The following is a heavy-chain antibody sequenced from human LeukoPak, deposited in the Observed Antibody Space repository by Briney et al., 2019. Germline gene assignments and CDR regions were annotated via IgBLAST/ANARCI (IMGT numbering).Heavy chain of an antibody. D-gene: IGHD3-22*01. V-gene: IGHV7-4-1*02. Sequence: ASVKVSCKASGYTFTSYSINWVRQAPGQGLEWMGWTDSKTGNPTYAQGFTGRFVFSLDTSVTTAYLQISSLKAEDTAVYYCARDVGYYDSSGYYLGWFDPWGQGTLVTVSS. CDR2: TDSKTGNP. J-gene: IGHJ5*02. CDR1: GYTFTSYS. CDR3: ARDVGYYDSSGYYLGWFDP.